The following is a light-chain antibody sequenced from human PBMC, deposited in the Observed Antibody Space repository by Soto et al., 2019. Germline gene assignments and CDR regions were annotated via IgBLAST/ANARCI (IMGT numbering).Light chain of an antibody. V-gene: IGKV3-20*01. CDR1: QSVNSNY. Sequence: IVLTQYPGTLSLSPGESVTLSCRASQSVNSNYLAWYQQKPGQPPRLLIYSASFRATGIPDRFSGSGSWTDFSLTISRREPEDFAVYYCHQYGYSPPFTFGPGTKVEFK. CDR3: HQYGYSPPFT. J-gene: IGKJ3*01. CDR2: SAS.